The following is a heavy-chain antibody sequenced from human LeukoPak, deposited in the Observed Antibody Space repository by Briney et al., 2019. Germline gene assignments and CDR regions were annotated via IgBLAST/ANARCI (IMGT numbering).Heavy chain of an antibody. V-gene: IGHV3-23*01. Sequence: GGSLRLSCAASGFTFSSYAMSWVRQAPGKGLEWVSAISGGGGSTYYGDSVKGRFTISRDNSKNTLYLQMNSLRAEDTAVYYCAKDPGEYPDYYFDCWGQGTLVTVSS. CDR3: AKDPGEYPDYYFDC. D-gene: IGHD3-10*01. J-gene: IGHJ4*02. CDR1: GFTFSSYA. CDR2: ISGGGGST.